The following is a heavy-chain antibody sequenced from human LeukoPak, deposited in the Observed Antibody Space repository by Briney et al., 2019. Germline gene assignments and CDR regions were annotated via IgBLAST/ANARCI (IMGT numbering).Heavy chain of an antibody. Sequence: ASVKVSCKASGYTFTSYGISWVRQAPGQGLEWMGWISAYNGNTNYAQKLQGRVTMTTDTSTSTAYMELRSLRSDDTAVYYCARAARSRGHSGYGSSFDPWGQGTLVTVSS. D-gene: IGHD5-12*01. CDR1: GYTFTSYG. V-gene: IGHV1-18*01. CDR2: ISAYNGNT. J-gene: IGHJ5*02. CDR3: ARAARSRGHSGYGSSFDP.